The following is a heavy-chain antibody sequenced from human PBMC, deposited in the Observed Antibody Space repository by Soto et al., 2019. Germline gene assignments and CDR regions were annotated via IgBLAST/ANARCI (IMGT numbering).Heavy chain of an antibody. J-gene: IGHJ4*02. V-gene: IGHV1-8*01. CDR3: ARDGVRRGVSIFDDY. D-gene: IGHD3-10*01. CDR2: MNPNSGNS. CDR1: GYTFTSSD. Sequence: QVQLVQSGAEVRKPGASVKVSCRASGYTFTSSDINWVRQATGQGLEWMGWMNPNSGNSGYAQKFQVRVTMTRTTSISTAYMELRSLTSEDTDVYYCARDGVRRGVSIFDDYWGQGSLVTVSS.